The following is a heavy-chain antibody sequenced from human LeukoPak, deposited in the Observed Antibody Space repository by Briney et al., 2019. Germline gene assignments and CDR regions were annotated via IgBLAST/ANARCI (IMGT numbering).Heavy chain of an antibody. CDR1: GGSFSGYY. Sequence: SETLSLTCAVYGGSFSGYYWSWIRQPPGKGLEWIGEINHSGSTNYNPSLKSRVTISVDTPKNQFSLKLSSVTAADTAVYYCAREGGSGSSNNWFDPWGQGTLVTVSS. V-gene: IGHV4-34*01. D-gene: IGHD3-10*01. CDR2: INHSGST. J-gene: IGHJ5*02. CDR3: AREGGSGSSNNWFDP.